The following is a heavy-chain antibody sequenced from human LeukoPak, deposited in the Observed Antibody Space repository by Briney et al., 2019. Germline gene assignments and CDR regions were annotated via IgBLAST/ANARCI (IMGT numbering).Heavy chain of an antibody. V-gene: IGHV1-24*01. J-gene: IGHJ4*02. CDR3: ATAGAYPTVAAIDY. CDR2: FDPEDGET. D-gene: IGHD6-19*01. Sequence: ASVTVSFKFSVYTLTELSMHWVRQAPGKGLEWMGGFDPEDGETIYAQKFQGRVTMTEDTSTDTAYMELSSLRSEDTAVYYCATAGAYPTVAAIDYWGQGTLVTVSS. CDR1: VYTLTELS.